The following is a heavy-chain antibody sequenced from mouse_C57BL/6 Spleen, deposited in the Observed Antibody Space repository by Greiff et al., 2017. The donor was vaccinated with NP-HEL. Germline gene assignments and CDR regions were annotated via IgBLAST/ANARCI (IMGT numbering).Heavy chain of an antibody. V-gene: IGHV1-72*01. Sequence: QVQLKQPGAELVKPGASVKLSCKASGYTFTSYWMHWVKQRPGRGLEWIGRIDPNSGGTKYNEKFKSKATLTVDKPSSTAYMQLSSLTSEDSAVYYCARRGYSDWYFDVWGTGTTVTVSS. D-gene: IGHD2-12*01. CDR3: ARRGYSDWYFDV. CDR2: IDPNSGGT. CDR1: GYTFTSYW. J-gene: IGHJ1*03.